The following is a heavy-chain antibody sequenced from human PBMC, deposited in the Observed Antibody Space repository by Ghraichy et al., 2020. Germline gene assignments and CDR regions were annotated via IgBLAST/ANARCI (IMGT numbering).Heavy chain of an antibody. CDR3: ARDRVDHNDFWSGSRYFDL. Sequence: GGSLRLSCAASGFTFSSYSMNWVRQAPGKGLEWVSSISSSSSYIYYADSVKGRFTISRDNAKNSLYLQMNSLRAEDTAVYYCARDRVDHNDFWSGSRYFDLWGRGTLVTVSS. D-gene: IGHD3-3*01. J-gene: IGHJ2*01. V-gene: IGHV3-21*01. CDR1: GFTFSSYS. CDR2: ISSSSSYI.